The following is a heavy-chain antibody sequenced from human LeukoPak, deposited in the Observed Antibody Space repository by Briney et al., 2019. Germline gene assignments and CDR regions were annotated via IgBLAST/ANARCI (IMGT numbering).Heavy chain of an antibody. CDR2: IIPIFGTA. CDR1: GGTFSSYA. V-gene: IGHV1-69*13. CDR3: ARDRALRDFDWLLPDYYYYGMDV. J-gene: IGHJ6*04. D-gene: IGHD3-9*01. Sequence: ASVNVSCKASGGTFSSYAISWVRQAPGQGLEWMGGIIPIFGTAKYAQKFQGRVTITADESTSTAYMELSSLRSEDTAVYYCARDRALRDFDWLLPDYYYYGMDVWGKGTTVTVSS.